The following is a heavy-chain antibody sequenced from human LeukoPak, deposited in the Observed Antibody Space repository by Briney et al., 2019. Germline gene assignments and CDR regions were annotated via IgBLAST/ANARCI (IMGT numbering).Heavy chain of an antibody. D-gene: IGHD6-19*01. J-gene: IGHJ4*02. Sequence: PSETLSLTCTVSGGSISSSNYYWGWIRQPPGKGLEWIGTISYSGSTYYNPSLTSRVTISVDTSKNQFSLKLRSVTAADTAVFYCARYTGSAVAGNQPIDYWGQGTLVTVSS. V-gene: IGHV4-39*01. CDR2: ISYSGST. CDR3: ARYTGSAVAGNQPIDY. CDR1: GGSISSSNYY.